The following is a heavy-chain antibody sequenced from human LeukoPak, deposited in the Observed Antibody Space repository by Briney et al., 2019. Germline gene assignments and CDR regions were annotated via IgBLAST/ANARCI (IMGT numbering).Heavy chain of an antibody. D-gene: IGHD1-26*01. Sequence: GGSLRLSCTASGFTFGDYAMSWFRQAPGKGLEWVGFIRSKAYGGTTEYAAPVKGRFTISRDDSKSIAYLQMNSLKTEDTAVYYCTRDRYSGSYYGDYWGQGTLVTVSS. V-gene: IGHV3-49*03. CDR1: GFTFGDYA. CDR2: IRSKAYGGTT. CDR3: TRDRYSGSYYGDY. J-gene: IGHJ4*02.